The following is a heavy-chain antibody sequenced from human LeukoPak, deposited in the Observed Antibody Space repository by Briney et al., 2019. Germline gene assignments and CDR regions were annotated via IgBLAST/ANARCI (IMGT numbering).Heavy chain of an antibody. CDR1: GFTVSSNY. Sequence: GGSLRLSCAASGFTVSSNYMSWVRQAPGKGLEWVSVIYSGGSTYYADSVKGRFTISRDNSKDTLYLQMNSLRAEDTAVYYCARGYDSSGYGYWGQGTLVTVSS. D-gene: IGHD3-22*01. CDR3: ARGYDSSGYGY. V-gene: IGHV3-66*02. J-gene: IGHJ4*02. CDR2: IYSGGST.